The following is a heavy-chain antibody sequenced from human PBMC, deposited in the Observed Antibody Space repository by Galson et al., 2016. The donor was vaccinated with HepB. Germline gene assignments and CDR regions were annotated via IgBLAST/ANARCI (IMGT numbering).Heavy chain of an antibody. V-gene: IGHV3-21*01. J-gene: IGHJ6*02. CDR2: ISTTTTYI. CDR1: GFTFNRHT. CDR3: ARDIYGYYGLEV. Sequence: SLRLSCAASGFTFNRHTMNWVRQAPGKGLEWVSSISTTTTYIFYADSVKGRFTTSRDNSKNSLFLQMNSLRAEDTAVYYCARDIYGYYGLEVWGQGTTVTVSS. D-gene: IGHD3-10*01.